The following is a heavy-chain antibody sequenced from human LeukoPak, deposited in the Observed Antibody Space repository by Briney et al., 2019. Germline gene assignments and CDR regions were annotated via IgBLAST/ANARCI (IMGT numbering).Heavy chain of an antibody. D-gene: IGHD3-10*01. V-gene: IGHV1-69*04. CDR2: IIPILGIA. Sequence: ASVKVSCKASGGTFSSYAISWVRQALGQGLEWMGRIIPILGIANYAQKFQGRVTITADKSTSTAYMELSSLRSEDTAVYYCARDKGSRQLADLYYYYYGMDVWGQGTTVTVSS. J-gene: IGHJ6*02. CDR1: GGTFSSYA. CDR3: ARDKGSRQLADLYYYYYGMDV.